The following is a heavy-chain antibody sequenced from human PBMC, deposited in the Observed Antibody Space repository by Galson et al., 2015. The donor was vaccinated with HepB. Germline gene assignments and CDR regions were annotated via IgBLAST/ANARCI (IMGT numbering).Heavy chain of an antibody. CDR3: ARDQGRFLEWLFGY. J-gene: IGHJ4*02. Sequence: SLRLSCAASGFTFSSYAMHWVRQAPGKGLEWVAVISYDGSNKYYADSVKGRFTISRDNSKNTLYLQMNSLGAEDTAVYYCARDQGRFLEWLFGYWGQGTLVTVSS. CDR2: ISYDGSNK. D-gene: IGHD3-3*01. CDR1: GFTFSSYA. V-gene: IGHV3-30-3*01.